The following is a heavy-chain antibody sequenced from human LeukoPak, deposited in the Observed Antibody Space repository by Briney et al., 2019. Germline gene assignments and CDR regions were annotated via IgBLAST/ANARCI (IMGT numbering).Heavy chain of an antibody. V-gene: IGHV4-30-2*01. D-gene: IGHD3-3*01. CDR3: ARGVNYDFWSGYFAVAGHRFDP. CDR2: IYHSGST. J-gene: IGHJ5*02. Sequence: PSETLSLTCAVSGGSISSGGYSWSWIRQPPGKGLEWIGYIYHSGSTYYNPSLKSRVTISVDRSKNQFSLKLSSVTAADTAVYYCARGVNYDFWSGYFAVAGHRFDPWGQGTLVTVSS. CDR1: GGSISSGGYS.